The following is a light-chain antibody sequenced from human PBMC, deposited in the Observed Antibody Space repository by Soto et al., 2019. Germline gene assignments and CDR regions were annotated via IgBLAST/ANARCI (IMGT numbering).Light chain of an antibody. CDR2: NAS. CDR3: QQYGTSPWT. V-gene: IGKV3-11*01. Sequence: EIGLTQSPPTLSLSPAERATLSCRASQSVSSYLAWYQQKPGQAPRLLIYNASNRASGIPARFSGSGSGTDFTLTVSRLEPEDFAVYYCQQYGTSPWTFGQGTKVDIK. J-gene: IGKJ1*01. CDR1: QSVSSY.